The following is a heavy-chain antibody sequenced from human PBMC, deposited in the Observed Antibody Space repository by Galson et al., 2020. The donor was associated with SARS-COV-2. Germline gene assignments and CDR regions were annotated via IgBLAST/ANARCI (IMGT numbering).Heavy chain of an antibody. J-gene: IGHJ4*02. CDR2: ISRSGYTT. CDR3: AKCPTLAAATLPDS. D-gene: IGHD6-25*01. CDR1: GFSFDSYA. V-gene: IGHV3-23*01. Sequence: GESLKISRAAPGFSFDSYAMGWVRQAPGKGLEWVSGISRSGYTTKYADSVKGRFTVSTDNYKNTLYLKLSSLRAEDTATYFCAKCPTLAAATLPDSWAQGILVTLSS.